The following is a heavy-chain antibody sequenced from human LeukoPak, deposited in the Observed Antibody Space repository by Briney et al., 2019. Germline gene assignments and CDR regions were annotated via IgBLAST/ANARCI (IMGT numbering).Heavy chain of an antibody. V-gene: IGHV3-33*06. CDR2: IWYDGGNK. J-gene: IGHJ4*02. CDR1: GFTFSNYG. D-gene: IGHD2-15*01. CDR3: AKDLGYCSGGSCYRYFDY. Sequence: GGSLRLSCAASGFTFSNYGMHWVRQAPGKGLEWVSVIWYDGGNKYYADSVKGRFTISRDNSKNTLYLQMNSLRAEDTAVYYCAKDLGYCSGGSCYRYFDYWGQGTLVTVSS.